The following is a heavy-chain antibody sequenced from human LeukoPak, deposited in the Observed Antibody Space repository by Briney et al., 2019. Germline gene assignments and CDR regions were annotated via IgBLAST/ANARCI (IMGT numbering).Heavy chain of an antibody. CDR3: AREGRSSNAFDI. J-gene: IGHJ3*02. CDR2: IRYDGSNK. Sequence: GGSLRLSCAASGFIFSSYGMHWVRQAPGKGLEWVAFIRYDGSNKYYADSVRGRFTISRDNSKNTLYLQMNSLRAEDTAVYYCAREGRSSNAFDIWGQGTMVTVSS. CDR1: GFIFSSYG. V-gene: IGHV3-30*02. D-gene: IGHD1-26*01.